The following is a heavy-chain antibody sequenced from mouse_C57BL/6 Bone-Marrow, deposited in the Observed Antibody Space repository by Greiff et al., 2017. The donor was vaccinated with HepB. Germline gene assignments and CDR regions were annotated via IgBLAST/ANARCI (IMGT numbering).Heavy chain of an antibody. CDR2: INPYNGGT. J-gene: IGHJ3*01. Sequence: EVQLQQSGPVLVKPGASVKMSCKASGYTFTDYYMNWVKQSHGKSLEWIGVINPYNGGTSYNQKFKGKATLTVDKSSSTAYMELNSLTSEDSAVYYCAKDYGSSYAAWFAYWGQGTLVTVSA. CDR1: GYTFTDYY. D-gene: IGHD1-1*01. CDR3: AKDYGSSYAAWFAY. V-gene: IGHV1-19*01.